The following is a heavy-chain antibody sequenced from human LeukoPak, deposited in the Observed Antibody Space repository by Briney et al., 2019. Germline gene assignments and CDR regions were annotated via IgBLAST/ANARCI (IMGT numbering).Heavy chain of an antibody. Sequence: GGSLRLSCAASGFTFSSYSMNWVRQAPGKGLEWVSYISSSSSTIYYADSVKGRFTISRDNAKNSLYLQMNSLRAEDTAVYYCARRFNLGYCSSTSCSDAFDIWGQGTMVTVSS. CDR2: ISSSSSTI. V-gene: IGHV3-48*04. CDR3: ARRFNLGYCSSTSCSDAFDI. J-gene: IGHJ3*02. CDR1: GFTFSSYS. D-gene: IGHD2-2*01.